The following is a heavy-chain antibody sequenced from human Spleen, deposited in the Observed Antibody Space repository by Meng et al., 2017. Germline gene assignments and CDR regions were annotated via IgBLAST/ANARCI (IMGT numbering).Heavy chain of an antibody. CDR2: ISPNSGGT. V-gene: IGHV1-2*02. CDR1: GYTFTGHY. J-gene: IGHJ4*02. Sequence: ASVKVSCKASGYTFTGHYMHWVRQAPGQGLEWMGTISPNSGGTNYAQQFRGRVTMTRDTSTSTAYMEVSSLRSDDTAVYYCVREDGSFDYWGQGTLVTVSS. CDR3: VREDGSFDY. D-gene: IGHD1-26*01.